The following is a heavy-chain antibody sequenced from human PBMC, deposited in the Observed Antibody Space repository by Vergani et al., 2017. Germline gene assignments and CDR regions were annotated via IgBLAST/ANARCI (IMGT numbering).Heavy chain of an antibody. V-gene: IGHV4-34*01. J-gene: IGHJ6*03. CDR1: GGCFSGYY. CDR2: INHSGST. CDR3: ARVRYFGPVYYYYYMDV. Sequence: QVQLQQWGAGLLKPSETLSLTCAVYGGCFSGYYWSWIRQPPGKGLGWIGEINHSGSTNYNPSLKSRVTISVDTSKNQFSLKLSSVTAADTAVYYCARVRYFGPVYYYYYMDVWGKXP. D-gene: IGHD3/OR15-3a*01.